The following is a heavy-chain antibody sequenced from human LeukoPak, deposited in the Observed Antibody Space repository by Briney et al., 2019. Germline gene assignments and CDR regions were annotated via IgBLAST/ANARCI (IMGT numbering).Heavy chain of an antibody. V-gene: IGHV1-2*06. Sequence: ASVKVSCKASEYTFTGYYMHWVRQAPGQGLEWMGRINPNNGGTNYAQKFQGRVTMTRDTSISTAYMELSRLRSDDTAIYYCARERMTTVTTDYYYYMDVWGKGTTVTVSS. CDR1: EYTFTGYY. CDR3: ARERMTTVTTDYYYYMDV. J-gene: IGHJ6*03. CDR2: INPNNGGT. D-gene: IGHD4-17*01.